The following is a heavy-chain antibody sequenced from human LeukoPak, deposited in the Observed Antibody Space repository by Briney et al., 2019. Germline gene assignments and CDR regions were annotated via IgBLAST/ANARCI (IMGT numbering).Heavy chain of an antibody. V-gene: IGHV3-30*18. D-gene: IGHD3-10*01. CDR2: RSYGRSNK. CDR3: AKDGAYYYGSGESY. CDR1: GFTFSSYG. J-gene: IGHJ4*02. Sequence: GGSLRLSCAASGFTFSSYGMHWVRQAPGKGLEWVAVRSYGRSNKYYADSVKGRFTISRDNSKNTLYLLMNSLRAEDTAVYYCAKDGAYYYGSGESYWGQGTLVTVSS.